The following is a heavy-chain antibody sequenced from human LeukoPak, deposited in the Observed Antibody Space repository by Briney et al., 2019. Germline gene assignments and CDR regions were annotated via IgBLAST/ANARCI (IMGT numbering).Heavy chain of an antibody. J-gene: IGHJ4*02. CDR1: GYTFTSYY. V-gene: IGHV1-2*02. CDR2: INPNSGGT. Sequence: GASVKVSCKASGYTFTSYYMHWVRQAPGQGLEWMGWINPNSGGTNYAQKFQGRVTMTRDTSISTAYMELSRLRSDDTAVYYCARVSYDILTGYPLQDYWGQGTLVTVSS. D-gene: IGHD3-9*01. CDR3: ARVSYDILTGYPLQDY.